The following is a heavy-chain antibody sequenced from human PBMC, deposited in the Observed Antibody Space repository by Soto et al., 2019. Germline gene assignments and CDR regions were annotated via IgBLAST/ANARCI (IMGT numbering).Heavy chain of an antibody. CDR2: IYSGGST. V-gene: IGHV3-66*04. Sequence: EVQLVESGGGLVQPGGSLRLSCAASGFTVSSNYMSWVRQAPGKGLEWVSVIYSGGSTYYADSVKGRFTISRDNSKNTLYLQMNSLRAEDTAVYYCARQTHDYGDYVFGFDPWGQGTLVTVSS. CDR3: ARQTHDYGDYVFGFDP. CDR1: GFTVSSNY. J-gene: IGHJ5*02. D-gene: IGHD4-17*01.